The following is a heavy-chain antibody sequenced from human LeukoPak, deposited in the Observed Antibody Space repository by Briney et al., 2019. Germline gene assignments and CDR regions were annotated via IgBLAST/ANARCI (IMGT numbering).Heavy chain of an antibody. CDR3: AHRRGNCNREDFDI. J-gene: IGHJ3*02. Sequence: SGPTLVKPTQTLTLTCTFSGFSLSPSGGGVRWIRQPPGKALEWLAHIYWDDDKRYSPTLKSRLTITTHTSKNLVVLTMTNMDPVDTATYYCAHRRGNCNREDFDIWGQGTMVTVSS. D-gene: IGHD1-1*01. CDR1: GFSLSPSGGG. V-gene: IGHV2-5*02. CDR2: IYWDDDK.